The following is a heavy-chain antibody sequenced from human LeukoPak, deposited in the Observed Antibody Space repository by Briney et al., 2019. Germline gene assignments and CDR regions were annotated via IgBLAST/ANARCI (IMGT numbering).Heavy chain of an antibody. D-gene: IGHD4-17*01. V-gene: IGHV3-30*02. CDR1: GFLFSSYG. Sequence: GGSLRLSCAASGFLFSSYGMHWVRQAPGKGLEWVAFIQYDGSNQYYADSVKGRFTISRDNAKNSLYLQMNSLRAEDTAVYYCARVYGDYGAYGWFDPWGQGTLVTVSS. J-gene: IGHJ5*02. CDR2: IQYDGSNQ. CDR3: ARVYGDYGAYGWFDP.